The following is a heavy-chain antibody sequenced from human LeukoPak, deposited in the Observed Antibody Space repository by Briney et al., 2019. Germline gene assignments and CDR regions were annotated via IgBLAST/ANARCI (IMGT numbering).Heavy chain of an antibody. CDR2: MNPNSGNT. V-gene: IGHV1-8*01. J-gene: IGHJ3*02. CDR1: GYTFTSYD. D-gene: IGHD1-26*01. CDR3: ARNSGSYDAFDI. Sequence: ASVKVSCKASGYTFTSYDINWVRQATGQGLEWMGWMNPNSGNTVYAQKFQGRVTMTRNTSISTAYMDLSSLRSEDTAVYYCARNSGSYDAFDIWGQGTMVTVSS.